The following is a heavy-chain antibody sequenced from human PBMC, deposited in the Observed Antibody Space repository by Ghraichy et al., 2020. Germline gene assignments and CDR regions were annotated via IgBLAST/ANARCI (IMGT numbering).Heavy chain of an antibody. CDR2: INHSGST. CDR3: ARVTYYDFWSGYSYYYYGMDV. D-gene: IGHD3-3*01. J-gene: IGHJ6*02. Sequence: LNISCAVYGGSFSGYYWSWIRQPPGKGLEWIGEINHSGSTNYNPSLKSRVTISVDTSKNQFSLKLSSVTAADTAVYYCARVTYYDFWSGYSYYYYGMDVWGQGTTVTVS. V-gene: IGHV4-34*01. CDR1: GGSFSGYY.